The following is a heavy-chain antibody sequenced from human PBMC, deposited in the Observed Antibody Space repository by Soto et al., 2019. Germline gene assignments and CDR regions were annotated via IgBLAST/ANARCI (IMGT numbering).Heavy chain of an antibody. CDR3: ARGSTTVVTPNWFDP. CDR1: GGSISSGGYS. CDR2: IYHSGSG. J-gene: IGHJ5*02. D-gene: IGHD4-17*01. Sequence: PSETLSLTCAVSGGSISSGGYSWSWIRQPPGKGLEWIGYIYHSGSGNYNPSLKSRVIISVDKSKNQFSLKLSSVTAADTAVYYCARGSTTVVTPNWFDPWGQGTPVTVSS. V-gene: IGHV4-30-2*01.